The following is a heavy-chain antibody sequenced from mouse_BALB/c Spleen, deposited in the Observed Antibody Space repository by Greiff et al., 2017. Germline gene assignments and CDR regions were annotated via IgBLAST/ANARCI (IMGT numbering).Heavy chain of an antibody. Sequence: QVQLQQPGAELVRPGASVKLSCKASGYTFTSYWINWVKQRPGQGLEWIGNIYPSDSYTNYNQKFKDKATLTVDKSSSTAYMQLSSPTSEDSAVYYCTRNNYGNYGYAMDYWGQGTSVTVSS. CDR2: IYPSDSYT. J-gene: IGHJ4*01. CDR3: TRNNYGNYGYAMDY. V-gene: IGHV1-69*02. CDR1: GYTFTSYW. D-gene: IGHD2-1*01.